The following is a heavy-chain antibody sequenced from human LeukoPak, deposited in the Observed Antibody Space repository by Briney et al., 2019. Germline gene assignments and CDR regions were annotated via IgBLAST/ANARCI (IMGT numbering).Heavy chain of an antibody. J-gene: IGHJ6*03. CDR1: GGSFSGYY. V-gene: IGHV4-34*01. CDR2: INHSGST. D-gene: IGHD3-22*01. CDR3: TRGSIAYYYMDV. Sequence: PSETLSLTCAVYGGSFSGYYWSWIRQPPGKGLEWIGEINHSGSTNYNPSLKSRVTISVDTSKNQFSLKLSSVTAADTAVYYCTRGSIAYYYMDVLGKGTTVTISS.